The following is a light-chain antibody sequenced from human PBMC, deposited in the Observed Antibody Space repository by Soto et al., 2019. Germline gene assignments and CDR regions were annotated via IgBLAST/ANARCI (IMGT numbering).Light chain of an antibody. CDR3: QHYGRSPPVYS. Sequence: EIVLTQSPGTLSLSPGERATLSCRASQSVSSDYVAWYQQKRGQAPRLLIYGASSRATGIPDRFSGSGSGTDFTLTISRLEPEDFAVYYCQHYGRSPPVYSFGQVTKLEIK. CDR2: GAS. J-gene: IGKJ2*01. CDR1: QSVSSDY. V-gene: IGKV3-20*01.